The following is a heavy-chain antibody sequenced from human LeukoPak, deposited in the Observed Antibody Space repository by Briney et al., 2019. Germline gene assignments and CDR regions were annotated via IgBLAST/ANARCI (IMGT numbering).Heavy chain of an antibody. D-gene: IGHD1-26*01. CDR1: GGSISSGDYY. J-gene: IGHJ4*02. CDR2: IHYSGST. V-gene: IGHV4-30-4*01. Sequence: PSETLSLTCTVSGGSISSGDYYWSWFRQPPGKGLEWIGYIHYSGSTYYNPSLKSRVAISVDTSKNQFSLKLSSMTAADTAVYYCARVLVGTTDLWGQGTLVTVSS. CDR3: ARVLVGTTDL.